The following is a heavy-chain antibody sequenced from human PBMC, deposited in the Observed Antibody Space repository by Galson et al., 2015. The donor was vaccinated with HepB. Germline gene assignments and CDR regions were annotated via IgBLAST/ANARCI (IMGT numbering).Heavy chain of an antibody. D-gene: IGHD4-23*01. J-gene: IGHJ4*02. CDR2: ISSSGSTI. CDR1: GFTFSDYY. CDR3: ARDRYGGNSATHYFDY. Sequence: SLRLSCAASGFTFSDYYMSWIRQAPGKGLEWVSYISSSGSTIYYADSVKGRFTISRDNAKNSLYLQMNSLRAEDTAVYYCARDRYGGNSATHYFDYWGQGTLVTVSS. V-gene: IGHV3-11*01.